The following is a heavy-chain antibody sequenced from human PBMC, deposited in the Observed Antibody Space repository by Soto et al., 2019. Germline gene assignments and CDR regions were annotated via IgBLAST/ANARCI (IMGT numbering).Heavy chain of an antibody. CDR1: GFIFSRYN. J-gene: IGHJ4*02. D-gene: IGHD3-22*01. CDR3: ARPDYYDTTGYFED. Sequence: EVQLVESGGGLVQPGGSLRLSCAASGFIFSRYNMHWVRQAPGKGLEWLSYISRSGTTMYYADSVRGRFTISRDNAKNSLYLQINTLIVEDTAVYYCARPDYYDTTGYFEDWGQGTLVTVSS. CDR2: ISRSGTTM. V-gene: IGHV3-48*01.